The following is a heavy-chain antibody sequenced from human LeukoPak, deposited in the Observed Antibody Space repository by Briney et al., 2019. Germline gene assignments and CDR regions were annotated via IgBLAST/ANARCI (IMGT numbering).Heavy chain of an antibody. V-gene: IGHV1-2*02. CDR2: INPNSGGT. J-gene: IGHJ3*02. CDR1: GYTFTGYY. D-gene: IGHD3-3*01. Sequence: ASVKVSCKASGYTFTGYYMHWARQAPGQGLEWMGWINPNSGGTNYAQKFQGRVTMTRDTSISTAYMELSRLRSDDTAVYYCASQIRFLEWLLQGAFDIWGQGTMVTVSS. CDR3: ASQIRFLEWLLQGAFDI.